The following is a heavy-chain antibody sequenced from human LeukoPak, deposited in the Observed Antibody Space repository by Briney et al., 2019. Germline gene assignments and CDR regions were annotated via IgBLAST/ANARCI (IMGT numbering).Heavy chain of an antibody. CDR1: GGSISSGSYY. CDR2: IYYSGST. CDR3: ARNAAAMRDYYYGMDV. D-gene: IGHD2-2*01. J-gene: IGHJ6*02. Sequence: NASQTLSLTCTVSGGSISSGSYYWSWIRQPPGKGLEWIVYIYYSGSTNYNPSLKSRVTISVDTSKNQFSLKLSSVTAADTAVYYCARNAAAMRDYYYGMDVWGQGTTVTVSS. V-gene: IGHV4-61*01.